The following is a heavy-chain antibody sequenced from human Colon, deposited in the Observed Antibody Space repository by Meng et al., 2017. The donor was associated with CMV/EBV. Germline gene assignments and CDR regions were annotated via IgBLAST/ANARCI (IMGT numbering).Heavy chain of an antibody. V-gene: IGHV3-53*01. Sequence: GGSLRLSCAASGFTVSSNYMSWVRQAPGKGLEWVSVIYSGGSTYYADSVKGRFTISRDNSKNTLYLHMNSLRAEDTAVYYCARRWFHDAFDIWGQGTMVTVSS. J-gene: IGHJ3*02. CDR3: ARRWFHDAFDI. CDR1: GFTVSSNY. D-gene: IGHD2-15*01. CDR2: IYSGGST.